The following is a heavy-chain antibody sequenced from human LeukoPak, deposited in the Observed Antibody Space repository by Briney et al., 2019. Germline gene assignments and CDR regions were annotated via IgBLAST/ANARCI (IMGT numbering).Heavy chain of an antibody. CDR1: GFTFSSYE. CDR3: ARGRGNGSPSYFDY. J-gene: IGHJ4*02. V-gene: IGHV3-48*03. CDR2: MDSRGHSI. D-gene: IGHD1-26*01. Sequence: PGGSLRLSTTVSGFTFSSYEMNLVRQAPGKGLEWVSKMDSRGHSIYYADSVKGRFSISRDNAKNSLFMQMNSLRAEDTAIYYCARGRGNGSPSYFDYWGQGALVTVSS.